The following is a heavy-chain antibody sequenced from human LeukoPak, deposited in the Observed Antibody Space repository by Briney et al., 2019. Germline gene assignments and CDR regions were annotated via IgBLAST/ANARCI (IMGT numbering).Heavy chain of an antibody. CDR2: IIPIFGTA. CDR1: GGTFSSYA. V-gene: IGHV1-69*05. D-gene: IGHD3-3*01. Sequence: SVKVSCKASGGTFSSYAISWVRQAPGQGLEWMGGIIPIFGTANYAQKFQGRVTITTDEFTSTAYMELSSLRSEDTAVYYCASSPFDFWSGYYYYYYYYMDVRGKGTTVTVSS. J-gene: IGHJ6*03. CDR3: ASSPFDFWSGYYYYYYYYMDV.